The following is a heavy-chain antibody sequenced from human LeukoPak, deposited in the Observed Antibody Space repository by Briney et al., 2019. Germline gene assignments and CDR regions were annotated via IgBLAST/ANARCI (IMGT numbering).Heavy chain of an antibody. D-gene: IGHD3-22*01. CDR3: ARLTYYYDSSGRNWFDP. J-gene: IGHJ5*02. V-gene: IGHV3-21*01. CDR2: ISSSSSYI. CDR1: GFTFSSYS. Sequence: PGGSLRLSCAASGFTFSSYSMNWVRQAPGKGLEWVSSISSSSSYIYYADSVKGRFTISRDNAKNSLYLQMNSLRSEDTAVYYCARLTYYYDSSGRNWFDPWGQGTLVTVSS.